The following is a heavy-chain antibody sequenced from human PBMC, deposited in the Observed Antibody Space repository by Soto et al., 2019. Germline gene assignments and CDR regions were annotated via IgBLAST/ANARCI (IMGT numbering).Heavy chain of an antibody. CDR3: ARDQGNDFWSGYYINWFDP. CDR1: GFTFSSYA. CDR2: ISYDGSNK. V-gene: IGHV3-30-3*01. Sequence: GGSLRLSCAASGFTFSSYAMHWVRQAPGKGLEWVAVISYDGSNKYYADSVKGRFTISRGNSKNTLYLQMNSLRAEDTAVYYCARDQGNDFWSGYYINWFDPWGQGTLVTV. D-gene: IGHD3-3*01. J-gene: IGHJ5*02.